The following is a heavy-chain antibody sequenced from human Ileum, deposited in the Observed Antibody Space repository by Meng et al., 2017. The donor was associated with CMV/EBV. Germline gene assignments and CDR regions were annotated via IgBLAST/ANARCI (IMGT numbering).Heavy chain of an antibody. CDR2: ISYSGST. CDR3: ASRYYGMDV. V-gene: IGHV4-59*01. Sequence: SETLSLTCTVSGDSISSSYWSWIRQPPGKGLEWIGYISYSGSTNYNPSLKSRVTISVDTSKNQFSLKLSSVTAADTAVYYCASRYYGMDVWGQGTTVTVSS. J-gene: IGHJ6*02. CDR1: GDSISSSY.